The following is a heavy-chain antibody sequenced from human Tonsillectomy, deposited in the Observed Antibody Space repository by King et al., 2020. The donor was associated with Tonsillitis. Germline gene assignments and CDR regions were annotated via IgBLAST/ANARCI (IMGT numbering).Heavy chain of an antibody. CDR2: IYTGDSDT. CDR1: GYSFTSYW. J-gene: IGHJ4*02. Sequence: VQLVESGAEVKKPGESLKISCKGSGYSFTSYWIGWVRQMPGKGLEWMGIIYTGDSDTRYSPSFQGQVTISADKSLSTAYLQWSSLKASDTAMYYCARPRHCGGDCYSHYYFDYWGQGTLVTVSS. D-gene: IGHD2-21*02. CDR3: ARPRHCGGDCYSHYYFDY. V-gene: IGHV5-51*01.